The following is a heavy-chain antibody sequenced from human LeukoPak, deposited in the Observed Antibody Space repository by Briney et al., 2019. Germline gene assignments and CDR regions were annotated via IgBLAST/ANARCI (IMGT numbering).Heavy chain of an antibody. CDR2: IYSGGST. V-gene: IGHV3-53*01. CDR1: GFTVSSNY. D-gene: IGHD4-17*01. Sequence: GGSLRLSCAASGFTVSSNYMSWVRQAPGKGLEWVSVIYSGGSTYYADSVKGRFTISRDNSKNTLYLQMNSLRAEDTAVYYGARVVFDGDLDYWGQGTLVTVSS. CDR3: ARVVFDGDLDY. J-gene: IGHJ4*02.